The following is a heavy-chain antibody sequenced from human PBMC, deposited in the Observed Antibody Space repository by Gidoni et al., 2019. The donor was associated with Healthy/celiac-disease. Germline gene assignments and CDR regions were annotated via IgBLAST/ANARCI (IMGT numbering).Heavy chain of an antibody. Sequence: EVQLVETGGGLIQPGGSLRLSCAASGFTVSSNYMSWVRQAPGKGLEWVSVIYSGGSTYYADSVKGRFTISRDNSKNTLYLQMNSLRAEDTAVYYCARDTPGMATSFQHWGQGTLVTVSS. CDR2: IYSGGST. CDR1: GFTVSSNY. D-gene: IGHD5-12*01. V-gene: IGHV3-53*02. J-gene: IGHJ1*01. CDR3: ARDTPGMATSFQH.